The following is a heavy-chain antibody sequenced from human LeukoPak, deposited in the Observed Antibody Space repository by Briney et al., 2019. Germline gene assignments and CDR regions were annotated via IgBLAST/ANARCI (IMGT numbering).Heavy chain of an antibody. Sequence: GASVKVSCKASGYTFTSCGINWVRQAPGQGLEWLGWIRAYNDDTNYAPKFQGRVIMTTDTSTNTAYMELRSLRSDDTAVYYCARDPLEYFDSSNHGHWGQGTLLTVSS. J-gene: IGHJ4*02. D-gene: IGHD3-22*01. V-gene: IGHV1-18*01. CDR3: ARDPLEYFDSSNHGH. CDR2: IRAYNDDT. CDR1: GYTFTSCG.